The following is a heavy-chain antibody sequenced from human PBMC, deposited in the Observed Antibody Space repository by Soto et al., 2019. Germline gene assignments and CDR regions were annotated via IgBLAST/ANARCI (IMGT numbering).Heavy chain of an antibody. J-gene: IGHJ4*02. CDR3: ARDPDFWSDEFRDY. CDR2: IWYDGSNK. V-gene: IGHV3-33*01. CDR1: GFTFSSYG. D-gene: IGHD3-3*01. Sequence: GGSLRLSCAASGFTFSSYGMHWVRQAPGKGLEWVAVIWYDGSNKYYADSVKGRFTISRDNSKNTLYLQMNSLRAEDTAVYYCARDPDFWSDEFRDYWGQGTLVTVSS.